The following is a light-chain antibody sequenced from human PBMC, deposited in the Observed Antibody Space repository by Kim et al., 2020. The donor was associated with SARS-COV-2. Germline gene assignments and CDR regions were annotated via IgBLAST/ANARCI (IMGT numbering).Light chain of an antibody. Sequence: DIVLTQSPGTLSLSPGQRATLSCRASQTISNSFLAWYQQKPGQAPRLLIYAASRRATGIPERFSGSGSGTDFTLTISRLEPEDFAVYYCQKYGSSPRPFGQGTKVDIK. V-gene: IGKV3-20*01. CDR1: QTISNSF. CDR3: QKYGSSPRP. CDR2: AAS. J-gene: IGKJ1*01.